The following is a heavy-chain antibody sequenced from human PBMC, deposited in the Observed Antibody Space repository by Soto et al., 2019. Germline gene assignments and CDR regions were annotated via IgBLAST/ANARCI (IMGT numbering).Heavy chain of an antibody. CDR1: GFTFSDYY. CDR3: ALTIFGVVRSENWFDP. J-gene: IGHJ5*02. CDR2: ISSSSSYT. Sequence: GGSLRLSCAASGFTFSDYYMSWIRQAPGKGLEWVSYISSSSSYTNYADSVKGRFTISRDNAKNSLYLQMNSLRAEDTAVYYCALTIFGVVRSENWFDPWGQGTLVTVSS. V-gene: IGHV3-11*06. D-gene: IGHD3-3*01.